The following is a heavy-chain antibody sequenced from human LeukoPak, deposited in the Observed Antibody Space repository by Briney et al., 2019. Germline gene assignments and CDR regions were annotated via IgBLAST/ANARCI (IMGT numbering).Heavy chain of an antibody. Sequence: PGGSLRLSCAASGFTFDDYAMHWVRQAPGKGLEWVSLISGDGGSTYYADSVKGRFTISRDNSKNSLYLQMNSLRTEDTALCYCAKDAKPYGSGNGWFDPWGQGTLVTVSS. CDR3: AKDAKPYGSGNGWFDP. D-gene: IGHD3-10*01. CDR2: ISGDGGST. CDR1: GFTFDDYA. V-gene: IGHV3-43*02. J-gene: IGHJ5*02.